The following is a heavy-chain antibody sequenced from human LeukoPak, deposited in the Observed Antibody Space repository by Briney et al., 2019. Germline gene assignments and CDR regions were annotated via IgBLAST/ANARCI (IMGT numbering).Heavy chain of an antibody. CDR2: IIPIFGTA. CDR1: GGTFSSYD. CDR3: ARVIAARPNYYYYMDV. V-gene: IGHV1-69*05. J-gene: IGHJ6*03. Sequence: SVKVSCKASGGTFSSYDISWVRQAPGQALEWMGGIIPIFGTANYAQKFQGRVTITTDESTSTAYMELSSLRSEDTAVYYCARVIAARPNYYYYMDVWGKGTTVTVSS. D-gene: IGHD6-6*01.